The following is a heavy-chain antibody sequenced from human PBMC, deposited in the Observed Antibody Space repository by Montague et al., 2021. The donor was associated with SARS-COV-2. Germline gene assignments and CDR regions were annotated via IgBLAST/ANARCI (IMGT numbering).Heavy chain of an antibody. CDR3: GKGGAGSPRMNWLDP. D-gene: IGHD2/OR15-2a*01. J-gene: IGHJ5*02. V-gene: IGHV4-61*05. Sequence: SETLSLTCSVSGVSVISTSYLWGWIRQAPGKGLEWIGHIYSSGNSCYNPSLKSRLTIVVDKSRNQISLMLTSVTAADTAVYYCGKGGAGSPRMNWLDPWGQGILVTVSS. CDR2: IYSSGNS. CDR1: GVSVISTSYL.